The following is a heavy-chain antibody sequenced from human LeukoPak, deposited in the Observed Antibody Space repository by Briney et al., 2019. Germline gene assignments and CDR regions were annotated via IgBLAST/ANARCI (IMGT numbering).Heavy chain of an antibody. D-gene: IGHD6-19*01. CDR3: ARRVDRIAVAGVEYFDY. Sequence: PSETLSLTCTVSGGSISTYYWSWIRQPPGKGLEWIGYIYYSGSTNYNPSLKSRVTISVDTSKNQFSLKLSSVTAADTAVYYCARRVDRIAVAGVEYFDYWGQGTLVTVSS. CDR1: GGSISTYY. CDR2: IYYSGST. J-gene: IGHJ4*02. V-gene: IGHV4-59*01.